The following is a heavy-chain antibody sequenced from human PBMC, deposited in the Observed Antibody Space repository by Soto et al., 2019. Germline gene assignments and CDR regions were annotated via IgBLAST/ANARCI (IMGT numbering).Heavy chain of an antibody. D-gene: IGHD6-19*01. CDR1: GFTLSSYS. Sequence: EVQLVESGGGMVQPGGSLRVSCAASGFTLSSYSMHWVRQAPGKGLEWVSYISGSGGTIYYADSGNGRFTISRDNANNSLSVQMNSLRDEDTAVYFCARETGLRSSGWSYYFDFWGQGTRVTVSS. V-gene: IGHV3-48*02. CDR3: ARETGLRSSGWSYYFDF. J-gene: IGHJ4*02. CDR2: ISGSGGTI.